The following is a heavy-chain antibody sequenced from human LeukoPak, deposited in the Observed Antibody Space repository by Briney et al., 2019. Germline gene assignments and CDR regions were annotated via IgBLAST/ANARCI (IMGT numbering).Heavy chain of an antibody. V-gene: IGHV4-59*01. CDR1: GGSISSYY. CDR2: IYYSGST. J-gene: IGHJ4*02. Sequence: PSETLSLTCTVPGGSISSYYWSWIRQPPGKGLEWIGYIYYSGSTNYNPSLKSRVTISVDTSKNQFFLKLSSVTAADTAVYYCAGELPYYFDYWGQGTLVTVSS. CDR3: AGELPYYFDY.